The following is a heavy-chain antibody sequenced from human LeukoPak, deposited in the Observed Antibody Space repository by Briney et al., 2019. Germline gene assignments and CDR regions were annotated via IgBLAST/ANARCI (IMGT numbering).Heavy chain of an antibody. CDR3: ARSNYYGSQSGY. CDR2: VNPNSGDT. V-gene: IGHV1-2*02. CDR1: GYTFSAFH. D-gene: IGHD3-10*01. J-gene: IGHJ4*02. Sequence: ASVKVSCEASGYTFSAFHIHWVRLAPGQGPEWMGWVNPNSGDTNYAQRFRGGVTMTRDTSINTAYMELSSLRSDDTAVYYCARSNYYGSQSGYWGQGTLVAVSS.